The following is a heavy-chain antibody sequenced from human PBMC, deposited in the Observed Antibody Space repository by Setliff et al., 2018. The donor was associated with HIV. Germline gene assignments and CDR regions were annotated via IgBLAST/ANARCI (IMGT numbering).Heavy chain of an antibody. V-gene: IGHV1-18*01. CDR1: GYIFSTYG. Sequence: ASVKVSCKASGYIFSTYGISWVRQAPGQGLEWMGWISASNGNTHYAQKVQGRVTLATDTSTNTAYMELRSLRSDDAAVYYCAKTTPQPHYYYYVDVWGKGTTVTVSS. D-gene: IGHD4-17*01. CDR3: AKTTPQPHYYYYVDV. J-gene: IGHJ6*03. CDR2: ISASNGNT.